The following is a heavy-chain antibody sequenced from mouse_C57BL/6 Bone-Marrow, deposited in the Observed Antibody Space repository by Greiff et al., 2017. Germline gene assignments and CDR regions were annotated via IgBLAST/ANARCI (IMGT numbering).Heavy chain of an antibody. D-gene: IGHD1-1*01. V-gene: IGHV14-3*01. CDR3: ARRTGFDY. J-gene: IGHJ2*01. CDR1: GFTIKNTY. Sequence: EVQLQQSVAELVRPGASVKLSCTASGFTIKNTYMHWVKQRPEQGLEWIGRIAPANGNTKYAPKFQGKATITADTSSNTAYLQLSSLTSEDTAIYYCARRTGFDYWGQGTTLTVSS. CDR2: IAPANGNT.